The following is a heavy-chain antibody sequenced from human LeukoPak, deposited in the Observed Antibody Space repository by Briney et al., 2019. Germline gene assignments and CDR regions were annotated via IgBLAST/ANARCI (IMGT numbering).Heavy chain of an antibody. Sequence: GGSLRLSCAASGFTFSSYAMHWVRRAPGKGLEYVSAISSNGGDTYYADSVKGRFTISRDNSKNTLYLQMGSLRVEDMAVYYCARARSGSYDFDYWGQGILVTVSS. CDR2: ISSNGGDT. CDR3: ARARSGSYDFDY. CDR1: GFTFSSYA. J-gene: IGHJ4*02. V-gene: IGHV3-64*02. D-gene: IGHD1-26*01.